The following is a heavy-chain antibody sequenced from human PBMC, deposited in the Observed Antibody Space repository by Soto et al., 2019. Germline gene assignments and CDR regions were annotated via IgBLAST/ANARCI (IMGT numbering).Heavy chain of an antibody. V-gene: IGHV4-59*01. D-gene: IGHD2-15*01. J-gene: IGHJ4*02. Sequence: SETLSLTCTVSGGSISSYYWSWIRQPPGKGLEWIGYIYYSGSTNYNPSLKSRVTISVDTSKNQFSLKLSSVTAADTAAYYCARGNVVVVAALDYWGQGTLVTVSS. CDR1: GGSISSYY. CDR2: IYYSGST. CDR3: ARGNVVVVAALDY.